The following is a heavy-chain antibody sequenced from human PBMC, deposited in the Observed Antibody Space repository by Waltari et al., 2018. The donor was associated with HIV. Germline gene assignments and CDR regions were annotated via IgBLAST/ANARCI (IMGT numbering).Heavy chain of an antibody. Sequence: EVQLVQRGGGLIQPGGYLRLSCAAFGFTVSSNYMSWVRQAPGKGLEWVSVIYSGNTYYADSVKGRFTISRDNSKNTLYLQLNSLRAEDSAVYYCARDLGSSSWYNYYYGMDVWGQGTTVTVSS. CDR3: ARDLGSSSWYNYYYGMDV. V-gene: IGHV3-53*01. J-gene: IGHJ6*02. D-gene: IGHD6-13*01. CDR1: GFTVSSNY. CDR2: IYSGNT.